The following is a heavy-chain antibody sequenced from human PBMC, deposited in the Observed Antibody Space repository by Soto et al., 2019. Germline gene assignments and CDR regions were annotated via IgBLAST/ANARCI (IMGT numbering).Heavy chain of an antibody. CDR1: GYTFFTYD. CDR2: ISTYSGDT. Sequence: QVHLVQSGVEVKTPGASVKVSCQASGYTFFTYDITWVRQAPGQGLEGMGWISTYSGDTKYVQKFQGRVTMTTVSSTMIAYLELRSLRSDDTAVYYCARHHGPTTSENWFDPWGQGTLVTVSS. D-gene: IGHD5-12*01. CDR3: ARHHGPTTSENWFDP. V-gene: IGHV1-18*01. J-gene: IGHJ5*02.